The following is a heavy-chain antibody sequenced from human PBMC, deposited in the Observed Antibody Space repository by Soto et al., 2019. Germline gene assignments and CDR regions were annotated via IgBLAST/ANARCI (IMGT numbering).Heavy chain of an antibody. CDR3: TRHSYYDFWRGLTFDY. V-gene: IGHV3-73*02. J-gene: IGHJ4*02. CDR1: GFTFSGSA. Sequence: EVQLVESGGGLVQPGGSLKLSCAASGFTFSGSAMHWVRQASGKGLEWVGRIRSKANSYATAYAASVKGRFTISIDHSMNTAYLQMNSLKNDDTAVYYCTRHSYYDFWRGLTFDYWGQGTLVTVSS. D-gene: IGHD3-3*01. CDR2: IRSKANSYAT.